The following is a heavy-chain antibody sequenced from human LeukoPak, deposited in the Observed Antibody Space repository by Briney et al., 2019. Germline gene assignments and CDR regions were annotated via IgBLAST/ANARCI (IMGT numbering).Heavy chain of an antibody. J-gene: IGHJ4*02. Sequence: GASVRVSCKASGYIFTSYYIHWVRQAPGQGLEWMGIINPSGGSTSYAQKFQGRVTMTRDTSTNTVYMDLSSLRSEDTAVYYCARGRDVVHFDYWGQGTLVTVSS. CDR2: INPSGGST. CDR3: ARGRDVVHFDY. V-gene: IGHV1-46*01. CDR1: GYIFTSYY. D-gene: IGHD2-21*01.